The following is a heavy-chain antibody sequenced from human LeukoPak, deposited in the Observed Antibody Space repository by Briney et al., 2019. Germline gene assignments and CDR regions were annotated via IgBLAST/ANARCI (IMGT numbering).Heavy chain of an antibody. D-gene: IGHD1-26*01. J-gene: IGHJ4*02. V-gene: IGHV3-23*01. CDR3: AKDYSDSRVGDVFLEY. CDR2: ITSGFTP. Sequence: GGSLRLSCAASGLTFSNYAMSWFRQAPGKGLECVSGITSGFTPHYADSVKGRFTISRDNSKNRFHLQMNSLRAEDTAVYYCAKDYSDSRVGDVFLEYWGQGTLVTVSS. CDR1: GLTFSNYA.